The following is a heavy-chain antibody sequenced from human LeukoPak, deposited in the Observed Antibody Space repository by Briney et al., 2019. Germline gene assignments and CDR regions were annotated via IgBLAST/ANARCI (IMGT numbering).Heavy chain of an antibody. CDR2: IYRGGST. CDR3: ARLSANSSAYFFDY. D-gene: IGHD3-22*01. CDR1: GFTDGSNY. J-gene: IGHJ4*02. V-gene: IGHV3-66*04. Sequence: GGSLRLSCAASGFTDGSNYMSWVRPAPGKGLDWVSIIYRGGSTNFADSVKGRFTISRGTSKNTLYLQTNSLRAERTAVYYCARLSANSSAYFFDYWGQGTLVTVSS.